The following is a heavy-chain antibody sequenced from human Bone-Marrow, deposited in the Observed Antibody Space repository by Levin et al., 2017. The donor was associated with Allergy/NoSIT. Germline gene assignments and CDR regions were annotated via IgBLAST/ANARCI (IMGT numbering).Heavy chain of an antibody. D-gene: IGHD3-22*01. V-gene: IGHV3-48*02. CDR3: ARDPARGYYDSSGYSGDH. J-gene: IGHJ4*02. CDR1: GFTFRHYP. CDR2: ITSSGDST. Sequence: GESLKISCVASGFTFRHYPMNWVRQAPGKGLEWVSCITSSGDSTYYADSVKGRFTISRDNAKNSLYLQLNRLRDEDTAMYYCARDPARGYYDSSGYSGDHWGQGTLVTVSS.